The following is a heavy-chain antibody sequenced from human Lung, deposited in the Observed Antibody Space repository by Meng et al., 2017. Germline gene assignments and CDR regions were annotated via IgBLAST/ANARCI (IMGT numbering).Heavy chain of an antibody. J-gene: IGHJ4*02. CDR2: ISGSGGST. CDR3: VRRIEYSSSSGY. V-gene: IGHV3-23*01. CDR1: GFTFSSYA. Sequence: EGQLLESGGGLVQPGGSPRLSCVASGFTFSSYAMTWVRQAPGKGLEWVSSISGSGGSTYYADSVRGRFTISRDNSKNTVYLQMNSLRAEDTAIYYCVRRIEYSSSSGYWGQGTLVTVS. D-gene: IGHD6-6*01.